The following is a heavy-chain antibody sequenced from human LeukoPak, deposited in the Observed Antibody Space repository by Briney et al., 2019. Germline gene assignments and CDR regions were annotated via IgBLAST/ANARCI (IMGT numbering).Heavy chain of an antibody. CDR2: ISYDGSNK. J-gene: IGHJ4*02. D-gene: IGHD2-2*01. V-gene: IGHV3-30-3*01. CDR3: AREGVVVPAAPTAPFDY. CDR1: GFTFSSYA. Sequence: GGSQRLSCAASGFTFSSYAMHWVRQAPGKGLEWVAVISYDGSNKYYADSVKGRFTISRDNSKNTLYLQMNSLRAEDTAVYYCAREGVVVPAAPTAPFDYWGQGTLVTVSS.